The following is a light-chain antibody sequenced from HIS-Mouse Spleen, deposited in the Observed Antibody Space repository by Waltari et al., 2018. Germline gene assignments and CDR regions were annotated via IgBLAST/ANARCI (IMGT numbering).Light chain of an antibody. J-gene: IGLJ3*02. V-gene: IGLV2-23*01. CDR3: CSYAGSSTWV. CDR1: SSDVGSYNL. CDR2: EGS. Sequence: QSALTQPASVSGSPGQSITISCTGTSSDVGSYNLVSWYQQHPGKAPKRMIYEGSKRTSGVSNRLSGSKSGNTASLTISGLQAEDEADYYCCSYAGSSTWVFGGGTKLTVL.